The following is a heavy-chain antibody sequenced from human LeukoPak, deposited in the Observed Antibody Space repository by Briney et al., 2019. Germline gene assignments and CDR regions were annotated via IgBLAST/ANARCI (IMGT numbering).Heavy chain of an antibody. D-gene: IGHD4-17*01. CDR3: ASSAVTTGTDY. V-gene: IGHV4-39*07. CDR1: GGSISSTSYY. Sequence: SESLSLTCTVSGGSISSTSYYWGWIRQPPGKGLEWIASIYYSGSTYDNPSLKSRVTVSVDTSKNQFSLKLSSVTAADTAVYYCASSAVTTGTDYWGQGTLVTVSS. CDR2: IYYSGST. J-gene: IGHJ4*02.